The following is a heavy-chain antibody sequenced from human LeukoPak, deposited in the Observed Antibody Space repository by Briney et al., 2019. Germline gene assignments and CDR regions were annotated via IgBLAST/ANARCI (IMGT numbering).Heavy chain of an antibody. Sequence: GESLKISCKGSGYSFTSHWLGWVRQMPGKGLEWMGIIYPGDSDTRYSPSFQGQVTISADKSISTAYLQWSSLKASDTAMYYCARLAGGWELPHTRAAFDIWGQGTMVTVSS. CDR1: GYSFTSHW. CDR3: ARLAGGWELPHTRAAFDI. CDR2: IYPGDSDT. D-gene: IGHD1-26*01. V-gene: IGHV5-51*01. J-gene: IGHJ3*02.